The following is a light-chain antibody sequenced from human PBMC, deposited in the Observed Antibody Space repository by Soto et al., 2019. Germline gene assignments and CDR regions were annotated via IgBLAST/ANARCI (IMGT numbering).Light chain of an antibody. CDR2: KAS. CDR1: QSISSW. V-gene: IGKV1-5*03. CDR3: QQYNSYSYT. J-gene: IGKJ2*01. Sequence: IQMTQSPSTLSASVGDRVTITCRASQSISSWLAWYQQKPGKAPKLLIYKASSLESGVPSRFSGSGSGTEFTLTISSLQPDDFATYYCQQYNSYSYTFAQGTKLEIK.